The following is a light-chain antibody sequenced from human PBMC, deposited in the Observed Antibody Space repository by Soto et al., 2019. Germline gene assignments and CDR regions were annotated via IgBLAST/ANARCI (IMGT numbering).Light chain of an antibody. CDR1: QSLLHSDGKTY. CDR2: EVS. Sequence: EIVMTQTPLSLSVTPGQPASISCKSSQSLLHSDGKTYLFWYLQRPDQPPQLLIYEVSNQFSGVTDRFSGSGSGTDFTLKISRVEAEDVGVYYCMQGVQIPWTFGQGTKAEIK. CDR3: MQGVQIPWT. V-gene: IGKV2D-29*01. J-gene: IGKJ1*01.